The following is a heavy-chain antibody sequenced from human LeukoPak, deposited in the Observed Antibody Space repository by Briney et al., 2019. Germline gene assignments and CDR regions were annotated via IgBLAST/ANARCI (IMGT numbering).Heavy chain of an antibody. CDR3: ARLYQQSKWKYYYYYMDV. D-gene: IGHD1-1*01. CDR2: IYTSGST. V-gene: IGHV4-4*07. Sequence: SETLSLTCTVSGGSISSYYWSWIRQPAIKGLEWIGRIYTSGSTNYNPSLKSRVTMSVDTSKNQFSLKLSSVTAADTAVYYCARLYQQSKWKYYYYYMDVWGKGTAVNVSS. J-gene: IGHJ6*03. CDR1: GGSISSYY.